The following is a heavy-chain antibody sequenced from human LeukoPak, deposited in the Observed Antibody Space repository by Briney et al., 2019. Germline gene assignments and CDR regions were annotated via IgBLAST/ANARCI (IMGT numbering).Heavy chain of an antibody. Sequence: SETLSLTCTVSGGSISSGSYYWSWIRQPAGKGLEWIGRIYTSGSTNYNPSLKSRVTISVDTSKNQFSLKLSSVTAADTAVYYCARGGHYDSSGYYPAGEAILDYWGQGTLVTVSS. J-gene: IGHJ4*02. D-gene: IGHD3-22*01. CDR3: ARGGHYDSSGYYPAGEAILDY. V-gene: IGHV4-61*02. CDR1: GGSISSGSYY. CDR2: IYTSGST.